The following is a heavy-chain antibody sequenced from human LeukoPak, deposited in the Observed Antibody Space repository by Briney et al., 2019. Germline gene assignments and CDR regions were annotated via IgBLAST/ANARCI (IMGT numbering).Heavy chain of an antibody. CDR3: ARQGDPHFDY. Sequence: GGSLKISCKGSGCSFTSYWISWVRQLPGKGLEWMGRIDPSDSYTNYSPSFQGHVTISADKSISTAYLQWSSLKASDTAMYYCARQGDPHFDYWGQGTLVTVSS. CDR2: IDPSDSYT. J-gene: IGHJ4*02. CDR1: GCSFTSYW. D-gene: IGHD3-16*01. V-gene: IGHV5-10-1*01.